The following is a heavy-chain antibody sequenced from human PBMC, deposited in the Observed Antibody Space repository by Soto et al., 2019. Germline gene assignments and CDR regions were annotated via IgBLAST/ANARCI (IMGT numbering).Heavy chain of an antibody. CDR2: ISSSSSTI. D-gene: IGHD4-17*01. CDR1: GFTFSSYS. CDR3: ARDRSYGDYELDY. Sequence: GGSLRLSCAASGFTFSSYSMNWVRQAPGKGLEWVSYISSSSSTIYYADSVKGRFTISRDNAKNSLYLQMNSLRAEDTAVYYCARDRSYGDYELDYWGQGTLVTVSS. V-gene: IGHV3-48*01. J-gene: IGHJ4*02.